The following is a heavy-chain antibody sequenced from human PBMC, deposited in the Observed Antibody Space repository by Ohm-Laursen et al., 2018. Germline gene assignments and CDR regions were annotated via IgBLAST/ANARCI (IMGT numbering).Heavy chain of an antibody. V-gene: IGHV1-46*01. J-gene: IGHJ4*02. CDR2: INPSGGST. CDR1: GYTFTSYY. Sequence: GASVKVSCKASGYTFTSYYMHWVRQAPGQGLEWMGLINPSGGSTSYAQKFQGRVTMTRDTSTSSVYMELSSLRSEDTAVYYCARDRVATRSGGYGATDYWGQGTLVTVSS. D-gene: IGHD5-12*01. CDR3: ARDRVATRSGGYGATDY.